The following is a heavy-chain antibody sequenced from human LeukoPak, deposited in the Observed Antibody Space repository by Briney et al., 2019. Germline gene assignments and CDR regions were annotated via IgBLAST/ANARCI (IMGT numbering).Heavy chain of an antibody. CDR1: GGSISSSNW. CDR3: ARGGTYDSSGHDAFDI. J-gene: IGHJ3*02. Sequence: SETLSLTCAVSGGSISSSNWWSWVRQPPGKGLEWIGEIYHSGSTNYNPSLKSRVTISVDKSKNQFSLKLSSVTAADTAVYYCARGGTYDSSGHDAFDIWGQGTMVIVSS. V-gene: IGHV4-4*02. CDR2: IYHSGST. D-gene: IGHD3-22*01.